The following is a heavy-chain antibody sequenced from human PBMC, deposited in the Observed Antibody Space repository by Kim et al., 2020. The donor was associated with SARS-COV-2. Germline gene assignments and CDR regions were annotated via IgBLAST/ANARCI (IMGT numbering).Heavy chain of an antibody. CDR1: GFTFNSYA. CDR2: ISGSGDSP. Sequence: GGSLRLSCAASGFTFNSYALSWVRQAPGKGLEWVSSISGSGDSPFYADCVKGRFTISRDNSKNTLYLQMNSMRAEDTALYYCVKGSCSASSCYRFDYWGQGTLVIVSS. V-gene: IGHV3-23*01. CDR3: VKGSCSASSCYRFDY. D-gene: IGHD2-15*01. J-gene: IGHJ4*02.